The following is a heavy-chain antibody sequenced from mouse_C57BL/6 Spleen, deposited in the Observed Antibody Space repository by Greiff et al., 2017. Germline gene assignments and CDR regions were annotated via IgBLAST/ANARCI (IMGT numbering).Heavy chain of an antibody. Sequence: VQLQQSGPELVKPGASVKISCKASGYAFSSSWMNWVKQRPGKGLEWIGRIYPGDGDTNYNGKFKGKATLTADKSSSTAYMQLSSLTSEDSAVXFCARWGIYYGNLGYWGQGTTLTVSS. D-gene: IGHD2-1*01. CDR1: GYAFSSSW. J-gene: IGHJ2*01. CDR2: IYPGDGDT. CDR3: ARWGIYYGNLGY. V-gene: IGHV1-82*01.